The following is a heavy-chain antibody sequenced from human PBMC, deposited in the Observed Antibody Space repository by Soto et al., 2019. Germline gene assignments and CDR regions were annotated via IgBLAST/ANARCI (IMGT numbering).Heavy chain of an antibody. Sequence: QVQLAQSGAEGRKPGASVRVSCEATGYTFTAYAMHWVRQAPGQSLEWMGWIKPAKGNTKYSQKFQGRLIITSDTSAHTRYMDLSRMTSDDTAMYYCTRSAISPYGGLIGTFAYWGQGHLVTVSS. CDR3: TRSAISPYGGLIGTFAY. CDR2: IKPAKGNT. J-gene: IGHJ4*02. V-gene: IGHV1-3*01. D-gene: IGHD3-16*02. CDR1: GYTFTAYA.